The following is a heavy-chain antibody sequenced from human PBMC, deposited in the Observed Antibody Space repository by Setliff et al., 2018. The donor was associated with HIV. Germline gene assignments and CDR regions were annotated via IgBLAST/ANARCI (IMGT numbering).Heavy chain of an antibody. CDR1: GGTFKNLA. J-gene: IGHJ6*02. Sequence: SVKVSCKASGGTFKNLAISWVRQAPGQGLEWMGGVIPSFATANYAQKFQGRLTMTRDTSIDTAYMKLSSLSSDDSAVYFCARAFVEVTPHYALDVWGQGTTVTVSS. CDR2: VIPSFATA. V-gene: IGHV1-69*05. D-gene: IGHD2-21*02. CDR3: ARAFVEVTPHYALDV.